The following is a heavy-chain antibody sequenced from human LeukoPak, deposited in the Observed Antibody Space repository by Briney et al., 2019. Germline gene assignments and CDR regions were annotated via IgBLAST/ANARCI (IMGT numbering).Heavy chain of an antibody. CDR2: INHSGST. CDR3: ARGRAAAGTPLDY. V-gene: IGHV4-34*01. Sequence: PSETLSLTCAVYGGSFSGYYWSWIRQPPGKGLEWIGEINHSGSTNYSPSLKSRVTISVDTSKNQFSLKLSSVTAADTAVYYCARGRAAAGTPLDYWGQGTLVTVSS. CDR1: GGSFSGYY. D-gene: IGHD6-13*01. J-gene: IGHJ4*02.